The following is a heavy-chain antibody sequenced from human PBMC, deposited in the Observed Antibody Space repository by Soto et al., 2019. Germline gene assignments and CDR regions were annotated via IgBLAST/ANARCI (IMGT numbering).Heavy chain of an antibody. CDR1: GGSISSYY. CDR3: ARSGSYSWFDP. CDR2: IYYSGST. D-gene: IGHD1-26*01. Sequence: QVQLQESGPGLVKPSETLSLTCTVSGGSISSYYWSWIRQPPGKGLEWIGYIYYSGSTNYNPSLKGRVTISVDTSKNQFSLKLSSVTAADTAVYYCARSGSYSWFDPWGQGTLVTVSS. J-gene: IGHJ5*02. V-gene: IGHV4-59*01.